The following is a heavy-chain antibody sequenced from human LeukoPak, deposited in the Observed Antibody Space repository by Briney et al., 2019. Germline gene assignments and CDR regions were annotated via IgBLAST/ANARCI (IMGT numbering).Heavy chain of an antibody. CDR3: ATTLTGDPGGLFDY. J-gene: IGHJ4*02. CDR1: GYTFTSYD. Sequence: ASVKVSCKASGYTFTSYDINWGRHATGQGLEWMGWMNPNSGNTGYAQKFQGRVTMTRNTSIGTAYMELSSLRSEETAVYYCATTLTGDPGGLFDYWGQGTLVTVSS. CDR2: MNPNSGNT. V-gene: IGHV1-8*01. D-gene: IGHD7-27*01.